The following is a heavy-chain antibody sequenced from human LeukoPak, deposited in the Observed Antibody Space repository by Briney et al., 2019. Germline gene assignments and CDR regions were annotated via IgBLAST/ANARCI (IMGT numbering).Heavy chain of an antibody. V-gene: IGHV4-4*07. CDR3: AREVRAYSSSWYVFDY. CDR1: GGSISSYY. Sequence: SETLSLTCTVSGGSISSYYWSWIRQPAGQGLEWIGRIYTSGGTNYNPSLKSRVTMSVDTSKNQFSLKLSSVTAADTAVYYCAREVRAYSSSWYVFDYWGQGTLVTVSS. D-gene: IGHD6-13*01. CDR2: IYTSGGT. J-gene: IGHJ4*02.